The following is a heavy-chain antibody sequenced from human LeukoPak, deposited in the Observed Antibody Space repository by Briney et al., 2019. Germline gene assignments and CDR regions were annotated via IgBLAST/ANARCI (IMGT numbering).Heavy chain of an antibody. Sequence: SETLSLTCTVSGGSISSYYWSWVRQPAGKGLEWIGRIYTTGTTNYNPSLKSRVAMSIDTSKTQFSLKLNSVTAADTAVYYCARAIYGASRNMDDWGKGTTVTVSS. D-gene: IGHD4/OR15-4a*01. CDR1: GGSISSYY. V-gene: IGHV4-4*07. J-gene: IGHJ6*03. CDR2: IYTTGTT. CDR3: ARAIYGASRNMDD.